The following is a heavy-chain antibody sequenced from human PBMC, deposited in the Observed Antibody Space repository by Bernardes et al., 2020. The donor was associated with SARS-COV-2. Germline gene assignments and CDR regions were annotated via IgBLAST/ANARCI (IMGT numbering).Heavy chain of an antibody. CDR2: IYHNGNI. CDR1: GDSISNSYY. V-gene: IGHV4-38-2*01. D-gene: IGHD3-3*01. Sequence: TLSLTCVVSGDSISNSYYWGWIRQPPGKGLEWIGSIYHNGNIYYNPSLKSRVTISVDTSKNQFSLRLSSVTAADTAVYYCAMTGIFGVVRNWGQGALVTVSS. CDR3: AMTGIFGVVRN. J-gene: IGHJ4*02.